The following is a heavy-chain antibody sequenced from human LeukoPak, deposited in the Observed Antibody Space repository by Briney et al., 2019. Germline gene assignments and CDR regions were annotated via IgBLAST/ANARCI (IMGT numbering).Heavy chain of an antibody. D-gene: IGHD2-15*01. CDR3: ARRTLTDPHFDY. CDR2: IYTSGST. CDR1: GGSISSGSHY. Sequence: SETLSLTCTVSGGSISSGSHYWSWIRQPAGKGLEWIGRIYTSGSTHYNPSLKSRVTISVDTSKNQFSLKLSSVAAADTAVYYCARRTLTDPHFDYWGQGTLVTVSS. V-gene: IGHV4-61*02. J-gene: IGHJ4*02.